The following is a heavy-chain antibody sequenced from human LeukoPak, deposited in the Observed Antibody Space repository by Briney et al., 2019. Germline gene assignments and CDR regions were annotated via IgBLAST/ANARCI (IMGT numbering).Heavy chain of an antibody. CDR3: AKDNRRHYTSGPNPDSLH. CDR1: GFIFDDYA. CDR2: ISWNSGSI. Sequence: GRSLRLSCAASGFIFDDYAIHWVRQALGSGLEWVSGISWNSGSIDYADSVKGRFTISRDNAKNSLYLQMNSLRVEDTAFYYCAKDNRRHYTSGPNPDSLHWGQGALVTVSS. V-gene: IGHV3-9*01. J-gene: IGHJ4*02. D-gene: IGHD6-19*01.